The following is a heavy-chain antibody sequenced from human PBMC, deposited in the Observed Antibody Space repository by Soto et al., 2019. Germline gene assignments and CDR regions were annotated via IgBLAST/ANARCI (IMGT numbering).Heavy chain of an antibody. D-gene: IGHD2-15*01. CDR3: AHRKERLYCSGGSCYPDLGWFDP. J-gene: IGHJ5*02. Sequence: SGPTLVNPTQTLTLTCTFSGFSLSTSGVGVGWIRQPPGKALEWLALIYWDDDKRYSPSLKSRLTITKDTSKNQVVLTMTNMDPVDTATYYCAHRKERLYCSGGSCYPDLGWFDPWGQGTLVTVSS. CDR1: GFSLSTSGVG. CDR2: IYWDDDK. V-gene: IGHV2-5*02.